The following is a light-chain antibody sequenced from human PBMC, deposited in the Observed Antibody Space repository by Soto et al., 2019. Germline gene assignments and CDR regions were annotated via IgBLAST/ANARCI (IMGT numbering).Light chain of an antibody. J-gene: IGKJ5*01. CDR2: GPS. CDR3: QQRSNWPQIT. V-gene: IGKV3D-20*02. CDR1: QSVSSSY. Sequence: EIVLTQSPGTLSLSPGERATLSCRASQSVSSSYLAWYQQKPGQAPRLLIYGPSSRAAGIPDRFSGSGSGTDFTLTISRLEPEDFAVYYCQQRSNWPQITFGQGTRLEIK.